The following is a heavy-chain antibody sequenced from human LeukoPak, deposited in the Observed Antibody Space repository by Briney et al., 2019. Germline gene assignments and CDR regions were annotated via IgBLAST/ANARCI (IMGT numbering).Heavy chain of an antibody. D-gene: IGHD5-24*01. CDR1: GYTFTSYN. CDR2: ISAYNGNA. J-gene: IGHJ4*02. V-gene: IGHV1-18*01. CDR3: ARGGGYNDY. Sequence: ASVKVSCKASGYTFTSYNIHWVRQAPGQGLEWMGWISAYNGNAKYAQNLQGRVTMTTDTPATTAYMELRSLTSDDTAVYYCARGGGYNDYWGQGTLVTVSS.